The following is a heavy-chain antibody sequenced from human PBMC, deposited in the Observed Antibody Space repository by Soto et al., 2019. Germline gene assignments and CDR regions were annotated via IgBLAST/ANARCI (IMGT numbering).Heavy chain of an antibody. D-gene: IGHD6-19*01. Sequence: GGSLRLSCAVSGFTFSSYAMSWVRQAPGKGMGWVSAISANGADTYYADSVNGPFTISRDNSKNPLYLQMNSLRAEDTVVYYCARTRKVGRQWLEKHHYYYYGMDVWGQGTTVTVSS. CDR2: ISANGADT. CDR3: ARTRKVGRQWLEKHHYYYYGMDV. CDR1: GFTFSSYA. J-gene: IGHJ6*02. V-gene: IGHV3-23*01.